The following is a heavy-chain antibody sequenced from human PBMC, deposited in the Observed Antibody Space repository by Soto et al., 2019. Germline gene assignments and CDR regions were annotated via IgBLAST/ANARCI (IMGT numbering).Heavy chain of an antibody. J-gene: IGHJ4*02. CDR1: GGSITSYY. V-gene: IGHV4-59*01. CDR2: VYNSGST. D-gene: IGHD6-13*01. CDR3: ARYRREAVAGYTLDN. Sequence: SETLSLTCTVSGGSITSYYWTWIRQPPGKGLEWIGYVYNSGSTNYNPSLKSRVTISEDTSKSQFSLKVNSMTAADTAVYYCARYRREAVAGYTLDNWGQGILVTVSS.